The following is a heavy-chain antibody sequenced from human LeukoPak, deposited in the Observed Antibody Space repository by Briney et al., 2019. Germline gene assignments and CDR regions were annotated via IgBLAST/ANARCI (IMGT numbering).Heavy chain of an antibody. CDR1: GGSFSGYY. CDR3: ARGLRGSYRFGYFDY. D-gene: IGHD3-16*02. J-gene: IGHJ4*02. CDR2: INHSGST. Sequence: PSETLSLTCAVYGGSFSGYYWSWIRQPPGKGLEWIGEINHSGSTNYNPSLKSRVTISVDTSKNQFSLKPSSVTAADTAVYYCARGLRGSYRFGYFDYWGQGTLVTVSS. V-gene: IGHV4-34*01.